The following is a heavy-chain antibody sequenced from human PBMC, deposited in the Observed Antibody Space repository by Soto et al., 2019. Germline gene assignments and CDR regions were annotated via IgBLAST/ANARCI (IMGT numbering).Heavy chain of an antibody. D-gene: IGHD6-19*01. CDR1: GGSISSYY. CDR3: ATAGRGGWHPAAYYFDY. V-gene: IGHV4-59*08. J-gene: IGHJ4*02. Sequence: QVQLQESGPGLVKPSETLSLTCTVSGGSISSYYWSWIRQPPGKGLEWIGYIYYSGSTNYNPSLKSRVTISVDTSKNQFSLKLSSVTAADTAVYYCATAGRGGWHPAAYYFDYWGQGTLSPSPQ. CDR2: IYYSGST.